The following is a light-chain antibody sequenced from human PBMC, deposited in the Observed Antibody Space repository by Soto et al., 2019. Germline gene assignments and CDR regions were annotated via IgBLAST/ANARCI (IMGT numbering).Light chain of an antibody. CDR2: EVI. Sequence: QSALTQPPSASGSLGQSVTISCTVTSSDVGGYNYVSWYQQHPGKAPKLMIYEVIKRPSGVPDRFSGSRSGNTASLTVSGLQAEDEADYYCTSYAGSNNRYVFG. V-gene: IGLV2-8*01. CDR3: TSYAGSNNRYV. J-gene: IGLJ1*01. CDR1: SSDVGGYNY.